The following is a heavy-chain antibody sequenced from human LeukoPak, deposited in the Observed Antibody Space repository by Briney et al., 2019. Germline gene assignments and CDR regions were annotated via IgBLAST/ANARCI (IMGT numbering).Heavy chain of an antibody. CDR3: ARGPCGGDCYSRFWGRVGWFDP. V-gene: IGHV4-61*02. CDR2: IYASGNP. J-gene: IGHJ5*02. CDR1: GGSINNGSYY. D-gene: IGHD2-21*02. Sequence: PSQTLSLTCTVSGGSINNGSYYWSWIRQPAGKGLEWIGRIYASGNPDYHPSLKSRVTISIDTSKNQFSLKLTSVTAADTAVYYCARGPCGGDCYSRFWGRVGWFDPWGQGTLVTVSS.